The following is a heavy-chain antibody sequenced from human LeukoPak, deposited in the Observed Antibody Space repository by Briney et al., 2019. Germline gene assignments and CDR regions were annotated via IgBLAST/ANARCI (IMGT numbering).Heavy chain of an antibody. D-gene: IGHD5-12*01. J-gene: IGHJ5*02. CDR3: ACRRGLPNNWFDP. CDR2: ISSSGSTI. Sequence: GGSLRLSCAASGFTFSDYYMSWIRQAPGKGLEWVSYISSSGSTIYYADSVKGRFTISRDNAKNSLYLQMDSLRAEDTAVYYCACRRGLPNNWFDPWGQGTLVTVSS. V-gene: IGHV3-11*01. CDR1: GFTFSDYY.